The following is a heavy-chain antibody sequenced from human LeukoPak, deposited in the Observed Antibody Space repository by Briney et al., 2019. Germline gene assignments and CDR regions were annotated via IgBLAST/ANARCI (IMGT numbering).Heavy chain of an antibody. V-gene: IGHV4-59*01. CDR2: IYYSGST. Sequence: SETLSLTCTVSGGTISSYYWSWIRQPPGKGLEWIGYIYYSGSTNYNPSLKSRVTIPVDTSKNQFPLKLSSVTAADTAVYYCARLYLPATRFDYWGQGTLVTVSS. J-gene: IGHJ4*02. CDR1: GGTISSYY. CDR3: ARLYLPATRFDY. D-gene: IGHD5-24*01.